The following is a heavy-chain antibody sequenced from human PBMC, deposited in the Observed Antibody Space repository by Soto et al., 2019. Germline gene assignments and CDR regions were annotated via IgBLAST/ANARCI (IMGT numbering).Heavy chain of an antibody. CDR1: GFTFGSYA. CDR2: VSSIGDST. CDR3: ARDLYSNNWPRIFGV. J-gene: IGHJ4*02. D-gene: IGHD6-13*01. Sequence: EVQLLESGGGLVQPGGSLRLSCAASGFTFGSYAMSWVRQAPGKGLEWVSFVSSIGDSTYYADSVKGRFTISRDNSKNTLYLQLNSLRAEDTAVYYCARDLYSNNWPRIFGVWGQGPLVTVSS. V-gene: IGHV3-23*01.